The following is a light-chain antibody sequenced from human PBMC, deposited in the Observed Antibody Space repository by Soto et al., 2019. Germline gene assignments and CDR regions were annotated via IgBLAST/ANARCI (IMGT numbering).Light chain of an antibody. CDR1: SGDIGSYNR. J-gene: IGLJ1*01. CDR3: SSSTNINTRAWV. Sequence: QSALPQPASVSGSPGQSIPISCTGTSGDIGSYNRVSWYQQHPGKAPKLIIYEVTDRPSGVSNRVSGSKSGNTAFLPISGLHAADESEYYISSSTNINTRAWVFVNGTKLTV. V-gene: IGLV2-14*01. CDR2: EVT.